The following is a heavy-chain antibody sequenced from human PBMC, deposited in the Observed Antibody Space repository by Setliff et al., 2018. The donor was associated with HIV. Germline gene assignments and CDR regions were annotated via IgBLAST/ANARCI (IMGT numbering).Heavy chain of an antibody. Sequence: ETLSLTCTVSGGSISSSSYYWGWIRQPPGKGLEWIGSIYYSRSTYYNPSLKSRVTISVDTSKRQFSLRLKSVTAADTAAYYCTRGLGDQWLGSGDIDQYRYMDVWGTATTVTVSS. CDR2: IYYSRST. CDR3: TRGLGDQWLGSGDIDQYRYMDV. J-gene: IGHJ6*03. D-gene: IGHD6-19*01. V-gene: IGHV4-39*07. CDR1: GGSISSSSYY.